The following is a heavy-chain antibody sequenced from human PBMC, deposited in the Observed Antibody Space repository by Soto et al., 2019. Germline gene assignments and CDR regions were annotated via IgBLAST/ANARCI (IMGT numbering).Heavy chain of an antibody. Sequence: PSETLSLTCILSGGSLNSGSNYWSLIRQPPGKGLEGIGYIYNSGSTNYSPTLRSSLTISADTSKNQFSLLLSAVPAADSAVYYCARDMGGSVINAQYHFGMDVWGQGTTVTVSS. V-gene: IGHV4-61*01. CDR3: ARDMGGSVINAQYHFGMDV. CDR2: IYNSGST. J-gene: IGHJ6*02. CDR1: GGSLNSGSNY. D-gene: IGHD3-16*01.